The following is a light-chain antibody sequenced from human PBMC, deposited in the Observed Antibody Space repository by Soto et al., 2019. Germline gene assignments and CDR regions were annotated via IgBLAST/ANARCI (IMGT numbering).Light chain of an antibody. J-gene: IGKJ2*01. CDR2: AAS. V-gene: IGKV1-39*01. Sequence: DIPMTQSPASLPASVGDRVTITCRASQGISSYLNWYQQKPGKAPKLLIYAASSLQSGVPSRFSGSGSGTDFTLTISSLQPEDFATYYCQQSYSTPPTFGQGTKLEIK. CDR1: QGISSY. CDR3: QQSYSTPPT.